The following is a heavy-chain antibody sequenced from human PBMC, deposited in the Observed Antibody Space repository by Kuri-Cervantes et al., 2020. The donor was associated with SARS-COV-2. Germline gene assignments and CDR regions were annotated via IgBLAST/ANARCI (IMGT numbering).Heavy chain of an antibody. CDR1: GFSISSGYY. CDR3: ARAYRRTRAAAGFDY. Sequence: SETLSLTCTVSGFSISSGYYWGWIRQPPGKGLEWIGSIYYSGSTYYNPSLKSRVTISVDTSKNQFSLKLSSVTAADTAVYYCARAYRRTRAAAGFDYWGQGTLVTVSS. CDR2: IYYSGST. D-gene: IGHD6-13*01. V-gene: IGHV4-38-2*02. J-gene: IGHJ4*02.